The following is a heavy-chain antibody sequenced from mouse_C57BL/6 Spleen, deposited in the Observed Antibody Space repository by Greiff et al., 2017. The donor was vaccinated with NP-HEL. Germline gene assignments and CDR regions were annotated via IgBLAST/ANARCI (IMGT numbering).Heavy chain of an antibody. J-gene: IGHJ1*03. Sequence: EVMLVESGGGLVQPGGSLKLSCAASGFTFSDYYMYWVRQTPEKRLEWVAYISNGGGSTYYPDTVKGRFTISRDNAKNTLYLQMSRLKSEDTAMYYCARGNLFDVWGTGTTVTVSS. CDR3: ARGNLFDV. V-gene: IGHV5-12*01. CDR1: GFTFSDYY. CDR2: ISNGGGST.